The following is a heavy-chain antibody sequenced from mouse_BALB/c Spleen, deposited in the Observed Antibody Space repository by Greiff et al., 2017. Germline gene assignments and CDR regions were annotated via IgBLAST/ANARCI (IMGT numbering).Heavy chain of an antibody. CDR1: GYSITSGYY. CDR3: ARWYYYGAMDY. J-gene: IGHJ4*01. V-gene: IGHV3-6*02. D-gene: IGHD1-1*01. CDR2: ISYDGSN. Sequence: EVQLQESGPGLVKPSQSLSLTCSVTGYSITSGYYWNWIRQFPGNKLEWMGYISYDGSNNYNPSLKNRISITRDTSKNQFFLKLNSVTTEDTATYYCARWYYYGAMDYWGQGTSVTVSS.